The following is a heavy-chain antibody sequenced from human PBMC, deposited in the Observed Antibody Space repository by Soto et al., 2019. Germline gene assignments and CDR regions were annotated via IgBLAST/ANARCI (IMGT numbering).Heavy chain of an antibody. Sequence: SETLSLTCTVSGGSISSGGYYWSWIRQHPGKGLEWIGYIYYSGSTYYNPSLKSRVTISVDTSKNQFSLKLSSVTAADTAVYYCARILDWNQLRDRYYYYYGMDVWGQGTTVTVSS. V-gene: IGHV4-31*03. CDR1: GGSISSGGYY. CDR2: IYYSGST. D-gene: IGHD1-1*01. J-gene: IGHJ6*02. CDR3: ARILDWNQLRDRYYYYYGMDV.